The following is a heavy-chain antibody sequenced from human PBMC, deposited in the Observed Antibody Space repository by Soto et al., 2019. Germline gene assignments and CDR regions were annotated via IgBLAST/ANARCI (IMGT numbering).Heavy chain of an antibody. CDR2: FGPEDSDT. CDR1: GDSLTDLS. D-gene: IGHD3-16*02. CDR3: FTGLFDYVWGNYPLQY. Sequence: ASVKVSCKVSGDSLTDLSMHWVRQTPGKGLEWMGSFGPEDSDTIYEQKFQDRFTVTEYTSTETAYMELCILSSEDTAFFFCFTGLFDYVWGNYPLQYWGQGTLVTVSS. V-gene: IGHV1-24*01. J-gene: IGHJ4*02.